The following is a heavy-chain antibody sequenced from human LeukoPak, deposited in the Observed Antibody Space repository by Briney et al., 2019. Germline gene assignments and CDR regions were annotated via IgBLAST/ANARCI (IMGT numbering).Heavy chain of an antibody. Sequence: GGSLRLSCAASGFTFSSYDMHWVRQATGKGLEWVSLICTAGDPYYPCSVKGRFSISRENAKHSLYLPMNSLRAGDTAVYYCARGVYDSSGYYSYFDYWGQGTLVTVSS. J-gene: IGHJ4*02. D-gene: IGHD3-22*01. CDR3: ARGVYDSSGYYSYFDY. V-gene: IGHV3-13*05. CDR1: GFTFSSYD. CDR2: ICTAGDP.